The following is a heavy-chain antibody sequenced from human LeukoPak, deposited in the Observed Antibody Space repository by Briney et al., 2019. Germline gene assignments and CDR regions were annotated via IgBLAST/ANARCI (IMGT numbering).Heavy chain of an antibody. V-gene: IGHV1-24*01. J-gene: IGHJ3*02. CDR3: VTDRGAINAFDI. Sequence: ASVKVSCKVSGHTLTELSIHWVRQAPGKGLEWMGRFDPGDGERVYARRLQGRVSMTEDTSTDTAYMDLRSLRSEDTAMYYCVTDRGAINAFDIWGQGTMVTVSS. CDR1: GHTLTELS. CDR2: FDPGDGER. D-gene: IGHD2-15*01.